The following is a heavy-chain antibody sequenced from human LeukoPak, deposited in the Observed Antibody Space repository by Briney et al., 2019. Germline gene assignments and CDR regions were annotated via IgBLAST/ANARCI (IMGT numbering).Heavy chain of an antibody. CDR1: GGTFSSYA. J-gene: IGHJ5*02. CDR3: ARGGMDAVGWFDP. CDR2: IIPIFGTA. D-gene: IGHD1-1*01. Sequence: GASVKVSCKASGGTFSSYAISWVRQAPGQGLEWMGGIIPIFGTANYAQKFQGRVTITADESTSTAYMELSSLRSEDTAVYYCARGGMDAVGWFDPWGQGTLVTVSS. V-gene: IGHV1-69*13.